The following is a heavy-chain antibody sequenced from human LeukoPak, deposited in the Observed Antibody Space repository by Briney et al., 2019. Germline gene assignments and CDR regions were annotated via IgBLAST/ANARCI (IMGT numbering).Heavy chain of an antibody. J-gene: IGHJ3*02. D-gene: IGHD3-10*01. CDR1: GYTFIGHY. CDR2: INPNSGGT. V-gene: IGHV1-2*02. Sequence: ASVKVSCKPSGYTFIGHYIHWVRQAPGQGLEWMGWINPNSGGTTYSQKFQGRVTMTRDTSISTAYMELSRLRSDDTAVYYCARDRLLLWFGVEDAFDIWGQGTMVTVSS. CDR3: ARDRLLLWFGVEDAFDI.